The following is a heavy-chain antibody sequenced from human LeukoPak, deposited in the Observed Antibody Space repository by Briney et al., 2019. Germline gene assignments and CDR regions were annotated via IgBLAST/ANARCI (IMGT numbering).Heavy chain of an antibody. CDR3: ARLSSGHYYYFDY. V-gene: IGHV4-30-2*01. Sequence: SETLSLTCAVSGGSISNAGYSWSWIRQPPGKGLEWIGYIYHSGSTYYNPSLKSRVTISVDRSKNQFSLKLSSVTAADTAVYYCARLSSGHYYYFDYWGQGTLVTVSS. CDR1: GGSISNAGYS. J-gene: IGHJ4*02. CDR2: IYHSGST. D-gene: IGHD3-22*01.